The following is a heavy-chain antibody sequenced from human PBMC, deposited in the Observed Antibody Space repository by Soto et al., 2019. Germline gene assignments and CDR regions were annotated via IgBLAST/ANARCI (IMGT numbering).Heavy chain of an antibody. CDR3: ARAIVGPTTTGWLDP. V-gene: IGHV1-69*13. Sequence: GASVKVSCKASGGTFSRYAISWVRRAPGQGLEWMGGIIPIFGTANYAQKFQGRVTITADESTSTAYMELSSLRFEDTAVYYCARAIVGPTTTGWLDPWGQGTLVTVSS. CDR1: GGTFSRYA. CDR2: IIPIFGTA. D-gene: IGHD1-26*01. J-gene: IGHJ5*02.